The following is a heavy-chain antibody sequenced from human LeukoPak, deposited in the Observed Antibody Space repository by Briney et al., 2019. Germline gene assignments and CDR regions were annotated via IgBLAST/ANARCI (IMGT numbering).Heavy chain of an antibody. CDR1: GYTFTGYH. J-gene: IGHJ4*02. V-gene: IGHV1-2*02. Sequence: GASVKVSCKASGYTFTGYHIHWVRQAPGQGLEWMGLINPNSGGTNYAQKFQGRVTLARDTSISTAYMELSSLRSEDTAIYYCARVLGAHRYGSIDHWGQGTLVTVSS. CDR3: ARVLGAHRYGSIDH. D-gene: IGHD5-18*01. CDR2: INPNSGGT.